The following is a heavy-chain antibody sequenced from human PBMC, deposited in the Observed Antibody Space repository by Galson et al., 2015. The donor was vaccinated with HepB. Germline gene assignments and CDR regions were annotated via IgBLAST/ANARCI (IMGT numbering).Heavy chain of an antibody. CDR2: IGSSGTI. D-gene: IGHD1-1*01. J-gene: IGHJ4*02. CDR1: GFTISDYG. Sequence: SLRLSCAASGFTISDYGIDWVRLPPGKGLEWVSGIGSSGTIYYTDSVKGRFTISRDNSKNTVYLQMDSLSAEDTAQYYCAVNMRPGTSDYWGQGTLVTVSS. CDR3: AVNMRPGTSDY. V-gene: IGHV3-23*01.